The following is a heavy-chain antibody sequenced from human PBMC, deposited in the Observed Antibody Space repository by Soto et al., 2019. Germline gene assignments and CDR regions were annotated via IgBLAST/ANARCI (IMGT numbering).Heavy chain of an antibody. CDR3: ARVVPRRYSSGWSRSPLAVAY. J-gene: IGHJ4*02. Sequence: QVQLVQSGAEVKKPGASVKVSCKASGYTFTSYYMHWVRQAHGQGIEWMGIINPSGGSTSYAQKFQGRVTMTSDTATSTVYMELSSLRSEETAVYYCARVVPRRYSSGWSRSPLAVAYWGQGNLFTVSS. CDR1: GYTFTSYY. CDR2: INPSGGST. D-gene: IGHD6-19*01. V-gene: IGHV1-46*01.